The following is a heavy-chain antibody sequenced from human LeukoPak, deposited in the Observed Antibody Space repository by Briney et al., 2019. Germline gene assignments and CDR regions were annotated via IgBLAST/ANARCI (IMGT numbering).Heavy chain of an antibody. D-gene: IGHD3-16*01. CDR3: ARIRGGPIDY. J-gene: IGHJ4*02. CDR2: ISSYGGST. V-gene: IGHV3-64*04. Sequence: PGGSLRLSCSASGFTFSTYAMHWVRQAPGKGLEYVSAISSYGGSTYYADSVKGRFTISRDTSKNSLYLQMNSLRPEDTAVFYCARIRGGPIDYWGQGTLVTVSS. CDR1: GFTFSTYA.